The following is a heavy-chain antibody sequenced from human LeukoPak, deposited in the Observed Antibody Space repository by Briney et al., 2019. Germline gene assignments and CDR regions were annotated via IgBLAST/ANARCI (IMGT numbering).Heavy chain of an antibody. D-gene: IGHD1-7*01. Sequence: GGSLKISWKGSGYSFTSYWIGWVRPMPGKGLEWMGIIYPGDSDTRYSPSFQGQVTISADKSISTACLQWSSLRSDDTAVYYCARELGGLYYYYYHMDVWGKGTTVTVSS. CDR1: GYSFTSYW. CDR3: ARELGGLYYYYYHMDV. CDR2: IYPGDSDT. V-gene: IGHV5-51*01. J-gene: IGHJ6*03.